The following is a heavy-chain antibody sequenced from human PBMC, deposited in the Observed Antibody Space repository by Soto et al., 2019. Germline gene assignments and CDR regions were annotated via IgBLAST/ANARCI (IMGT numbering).Heavy chain of an antibody. CDR2: VYSSGST. Sequence: SETLSLTCAVYGGSFSGYSWAWIRQPAGKGLEWIGRVYSSGSTNYNPSLKSRVSMSVDTSKNQVSLKLTSVTAADSAVYYCATIVGANDYWGQGTLVTVSS. CDR3: ATIVGANDY. CDR1: GGSFSGYS. D-gene: IGHD1-26*01. V-gene: IGHV4-59*10. J-gene: IGHJ4*02.